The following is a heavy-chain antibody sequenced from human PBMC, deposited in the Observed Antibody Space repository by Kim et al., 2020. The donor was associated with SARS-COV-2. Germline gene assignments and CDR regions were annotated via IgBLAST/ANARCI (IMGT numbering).Heavy chain of an antibody. CDR1: GYTFTTYF. V-gene: IGHV5-51*01. CDR3: ARQSGGHFNF. CDR2: IFPYDSDA. D-gene: IGHD3-10*01. Sequence: GESLKISCKASGYTFTTYFIAWVRQMPGKGLEWMAMIFPYDSDAKYNPSFRGQVTVSVDKSINTAYLQWRSLKASDTAVYYCARQSGGHFNFWGPGTLVTVSS. J-gene: IGHJ4*02.